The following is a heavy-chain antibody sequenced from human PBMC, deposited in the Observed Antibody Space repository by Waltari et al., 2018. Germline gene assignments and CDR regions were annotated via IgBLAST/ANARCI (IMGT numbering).Heavy chain of an antibody. V-gene: IGHV4-59*01. J-gene: IGHJ4*02. Sequence: QVQLQESGPGLVKPSETLSLTCTVSGGSISSYYWSWIRQPPGKGLEWIGYIYYSGGTNYNPSLKSRVTISVDTAKNQVSLKLSAVTAADTAVYYCARDPGAVAGVYYFDYWGQGTLVTVSS. CDR1: GGSISSYY. CDR2: IYYSGGT. CDR3: ARDPGAVAGVYYFDY. D-gene: IGHD6-19*01.